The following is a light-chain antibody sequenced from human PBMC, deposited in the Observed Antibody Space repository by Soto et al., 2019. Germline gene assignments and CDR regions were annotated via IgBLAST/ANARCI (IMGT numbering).Light chain of an antibody. CDR3: QQYDDYPRT. CDR2: KAS. Sequence: DIQMTQSPSTQSASVGDRVTITCRASQSISNWLAWYQQKLGKAPKLLIYKASNLETGVPSRFSGSGSGTEFTLTISSLQPDDFAIYYCQQYDDYPRTFGQGTKVEIK. CDR1: QSISNW. J-gene: IGKJ1*01. V-gene: IGKV1-5*03.